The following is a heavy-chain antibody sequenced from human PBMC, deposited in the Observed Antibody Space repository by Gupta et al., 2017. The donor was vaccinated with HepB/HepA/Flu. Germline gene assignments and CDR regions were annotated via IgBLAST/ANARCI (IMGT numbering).Heavy chain of an antibody. CDR2: INHSGST. Sequence: QVQLQQWGAGLLKPSETLSLTCAVYGGSFSGYYWSWIRQPPGKGLEWIGEINHSGSTNYNPSRKSRVTISVDTSKNQFSLKLSSGTAADTAVYYCARGGNCSGGSCYLLGAFDIWGQGTMVTVSS. D-gene: IGHD2-15*01. V-gene: IGHV4-34*01. J-gene: IGHJ3*02. CDR1: GGSFSGYY. CDR3: ARGGNCSGGSCYLLGAFDI.